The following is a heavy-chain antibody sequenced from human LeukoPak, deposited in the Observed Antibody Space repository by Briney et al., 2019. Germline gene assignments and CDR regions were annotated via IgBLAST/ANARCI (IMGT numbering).Heavy chain of an antibody. D-gene: IGHD2-21*01. CDR1: GGSISSYY. Sequence: SETLSLTCTVSGGSISSYYWSWIRQPPGKGLEWIGYIYYSGSTNYNPSLKSRVTISVDTSKNQFSLKLSSVTAADTVVYYCARDSSRGEFDYWGQGTLVTVSS. J-gene: IGHJ4*02. V-gene: IGHV4-59*12. CDR3: ARDSSRGEFDY. CDR2: IYYSGST.